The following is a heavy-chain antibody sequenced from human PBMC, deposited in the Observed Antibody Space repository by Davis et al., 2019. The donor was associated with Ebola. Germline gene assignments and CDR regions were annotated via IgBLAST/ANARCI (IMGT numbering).Heavy chain of an antibody. D-gene: IGHD2-21*02. CDR1: GGSFSSYY. CDR3: ARLGVTPGGDAFDI. J-gene: IGHJ3*02. V-gene: IGHV4-59*08. CDR2: IYYSGST. Sequence: MPGGSLRLSCTVYGGSFSSYYWSWIRQPPGKGLEWIGYIYYSGSTNYNPSLKSRVTISVDTSKNQFSLKLSSVTAADTAVYYCARLGVTPGGDAFDIWGQGTMVTVSS.